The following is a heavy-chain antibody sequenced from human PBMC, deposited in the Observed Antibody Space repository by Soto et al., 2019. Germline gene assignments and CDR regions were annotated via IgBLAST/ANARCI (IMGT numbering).Heavy chain of an antibody. J-gene: IGHJ4*02. CDR3: ARGQGAARPVNP. CDR1: GYTFTSYD. CDR2: MNPNSGNT. V-gene: IGHV1-8*01. Sequence: ASVKVSYKASGYTFTSYDINWVRQATGQGLEWMGWMNPNSGNTGYAQKFQGRVTMTRNTSISTAYMELSSLRSEDTAVYYCARGQGAARPVNPWGQGTLVTVSS. D-gene: IGHD6-6*01.